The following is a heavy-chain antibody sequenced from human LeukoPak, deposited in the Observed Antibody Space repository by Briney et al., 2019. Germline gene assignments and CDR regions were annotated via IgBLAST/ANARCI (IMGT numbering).Heavy chain of an antibody. CDR2: ISSSSSYI. Sequence: PGGSLRLSCAASGFTFSSYSMNWVRQAPGKGLEWVSSISSSSSYIYYADSVKGRFTISRDNAKNSLYLQMNSLRAEDTAVYYCAKDRVAVAGTFEYFDYWGQGTLVTVSS. J-gene: IGHJ4*02. D-gene: IGHD6-19*01. V-gene: IGHV3-21*01. CDR3: AKDRVAVAGTFEYFDY. CDR1: GFTFSSYS.